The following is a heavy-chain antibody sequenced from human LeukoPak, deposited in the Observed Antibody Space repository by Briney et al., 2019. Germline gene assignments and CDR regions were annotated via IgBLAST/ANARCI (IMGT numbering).Heavy chain of an antibody. CDR3: ARLYYYGSGSYYHYYYYGMDI. Sequence: SETLSLTCAVSGVSISSGGYSWSWIRQPPGKGLEWIGYIYHSGSTYYNLSLKSRVTISVDTSKNQFSLKLSSVTAADTAVYYCARLYYYGSGSYYHYYYYGMDIWGQGTTVTVSS. J-gene: IGHJ6*02. CDR1: GVSISSGGYS. V-gene: IGHV4-30-2*03. D-gene: IGHD3-10*01. CDR2: IYHSGST.